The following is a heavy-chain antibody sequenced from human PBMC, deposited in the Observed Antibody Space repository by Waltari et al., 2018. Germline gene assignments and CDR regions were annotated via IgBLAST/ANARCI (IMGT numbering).Heavy chain of an antibody. J-gene: IGHJ4*02. V-gene: IGHV4-34*01. Sequence: QVQLQQWGAGLLKPSETLSLTCAVYGGSFSGYYWSGIRQSPGKGLEWIGEINHSGSTNYNTSLKSRVTISVDTSKNQFSLKVSSVTAADTAVYYCARQFSSGWYSEYWGQGTLVTVSS. CDR1: GGSFSGYY. CDR2: INHSGST. D-gene: IGHD6-19*01. CDR3: ARQFSSGWYSEY.